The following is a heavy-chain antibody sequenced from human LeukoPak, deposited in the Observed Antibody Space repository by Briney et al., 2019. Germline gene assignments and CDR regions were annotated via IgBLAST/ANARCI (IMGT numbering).Heavy chain of an antibody. CDR3: AKDRGYSYGYLSDY. Sequence: GGSLRLYCAASGFTFSSYAMSWLRQAPGKGLEWLSDISGSGGSTYYADSVKGRFTISRDNSKNTLYLQMNSLRAEDTAVYYCAKDRGYSYGYLSDYWGQGTLVTVSS. J-gene: IGHJ4*02. CDR1: GFTFSSYA. D-gene: IGHD5-18*01. CDR2: ISGSGGST. V-gene: IGHV3-23*01.